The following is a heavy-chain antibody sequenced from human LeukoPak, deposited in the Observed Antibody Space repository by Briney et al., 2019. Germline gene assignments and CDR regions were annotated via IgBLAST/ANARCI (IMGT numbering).Heavy chain of an antibody. CDR2: INTGNGNT. D-gene: IGHD3-22*01. Sequence: GASVKVSCKASGYTFSSYAVHWVRQAPGQRLEWMGWINTGNGNTKYSQKFQGRVTITRDTSASTAYMELSSLRSEDTAVYYCARGSSDYPRYFDYWGQGSLVTVSS. CDR3: ARGSSDYPRYFDY. CDR1: GYTFSSYA. J-gene: IGHJ4*02. V-gene: IGHV1-3*04.